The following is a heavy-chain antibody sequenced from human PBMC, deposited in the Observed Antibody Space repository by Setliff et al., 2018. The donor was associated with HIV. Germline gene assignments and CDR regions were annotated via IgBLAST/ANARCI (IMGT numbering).Heavy chain of an antibody. CDR1: GYTFTSFG. J-gene: IGHJ4*02. V-gene: IGHV7-4-1*02. CDR3: ARDLHGPLVEDRALIDY. Sequence: GASVKVSCKASGYTFTSFGISWVRQAPGQGLEWMGWINTNTGNPTYAQGFTGRFVFSLDTSVSTAYLQISSLKAEDTAVYYCARDLHGPLVEDRALIDYWGQGTLVTVSS. D-gene: IGHD2-15*01. CDR2: INTNTGNP.